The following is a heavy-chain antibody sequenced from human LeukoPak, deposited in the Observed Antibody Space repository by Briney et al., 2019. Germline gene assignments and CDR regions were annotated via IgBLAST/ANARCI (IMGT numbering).Heavy chain of an antibody. CDR1: GGSISSSHYY. V-gene: IGHV4-39*07. D-gene: IGHD6-13*01. CDR3: AREAAAHADY. J-gene: IGHJ4*02. CDR2: IYYSGST. Sequence: SETLSLTCIVSGGSISSSHYYWGWIRQPPGKGLEWIGSIYYSGSTYYNPSLKSRITISVDTSKNQFSLKLSSVTAADTAVYYCAREAAAHADYWGQGTLVTVSS.